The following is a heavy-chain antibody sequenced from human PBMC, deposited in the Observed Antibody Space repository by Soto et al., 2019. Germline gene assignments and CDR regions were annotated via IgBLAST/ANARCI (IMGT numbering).Heavy chain of an antibody. CDR3: ARPLLWFGEFSH. V-gene: IGHV4-39*01. Sequence: SETLSLTCTVSGGSISSSSYYWGWIRKPPGKGLEWIGSIYYSGSTYYNPSLKSRVTISVDTSKNQFSLKLSSVTAADTAVYYCARPLLWFGEFSHWGQGTLVTVSS. D-gene: IGHD3-10*01. CDR2: IYYSGST. J-gene: IGHJ4*02. CDR1: GGSISSSSYY.